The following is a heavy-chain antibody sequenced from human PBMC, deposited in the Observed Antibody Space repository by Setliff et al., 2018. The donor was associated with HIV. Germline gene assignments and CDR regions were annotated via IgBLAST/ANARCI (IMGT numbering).Heavy chain of an antibody. J-gene: IGHJ4*02. V-gene: IGHV4-39*07. Sequence: SETLSLTCTVSGDSVNDRSCFWGWIRQPPGKGLEWIGTFYYNGDSRYNPSLKSRVTISLDTSKNHFSLRLSSVTAADTAVYYCARDESQVEVHRGYSYGSFDYWGQGTLVTVSS. D-gene: IGHD5-18*01. CDR2: FYYNGDS. CDR1: GDSVNDRSCF. CDR3: ARDESQVEVHRGYSYGSFDY.